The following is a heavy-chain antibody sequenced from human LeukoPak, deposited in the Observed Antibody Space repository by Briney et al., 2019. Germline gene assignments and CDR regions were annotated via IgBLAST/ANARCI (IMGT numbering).Heavy chain of an antibody. V-gene: IGHV3-30-3*01. CDR1: GFTFSSYA. D-gene: IGHD1-1*01. J-gene: IGHJ3*02. CDR3: ARDLRLEEDAFDI. Sequence: GRSLRLSCAASGFTFSSYAMHWVRQAPGKGLEWVAVISYDGSNKYYADSVKGRFTISRDNSKNTLYLQMNSLRAEDTAVYYCARDLRLEEDAFDIWGQGTMVTVSS. CDR2: ISYDGSNK.